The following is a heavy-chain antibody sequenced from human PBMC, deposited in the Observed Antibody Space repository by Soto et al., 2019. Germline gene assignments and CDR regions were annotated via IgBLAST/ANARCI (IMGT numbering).Heavy chain of an antibody. Sequence: ASETLSLTCTVSGGSISSGGYYWSWIRQHPGKGQEWIGYIYYSGSTYYNPSLKSRVTISVDTSKNQFSLKLSSVTAADTAVYYCARERRGYYYGMDVWGQGTTVTVSS. CDR2: IYYSGST. CDR1: GGSISSGGYY. V-gene: IGHV4-31*03. CDR3: ARERRGYYYGMDV. J-gene: IGHJ6*02.